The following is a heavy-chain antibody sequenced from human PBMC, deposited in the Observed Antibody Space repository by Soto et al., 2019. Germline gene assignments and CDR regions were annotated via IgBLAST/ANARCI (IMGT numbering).Heavy chain of an antibody. V-gene: IGHV4-39*01. J-gene: IGHJ6*03. CDR1: GGSISSSSYY. Sequence: SETLSLSCTVSGGSISSSSYYWGWIRQPPGKGLEWIGSIYYSGSTYYNPSLKSRVTISVDTSKNQFSLKLSSVTAADTAVYYCARLTPPYGSGSYSWGYYYYYMDVRAKRTTVTVSS. CDR3: ARLTPPYGSGSYSWGYYYYYMDV. D-gene: IGHD3-10*01. CDR2: IYYSGST.